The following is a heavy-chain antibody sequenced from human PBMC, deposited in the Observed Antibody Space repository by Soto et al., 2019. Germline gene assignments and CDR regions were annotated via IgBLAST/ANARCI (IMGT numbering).Heavy chain of an antibody. CDR2: ILPSFGTP. Sequence: QVQLVQSGAEVQKPGSSVKVSCKASGGAFSSYAISWVRQASGQGLEWMGGILPSFGTPNYAQKFQGRVTITADESTSTVYMEVSSLRSDDTAVYYCARVGAAGYYYYGMDVWGQGTTVTVSS. CDR1: GGAFSSYA. CDR3: ARVGAAGYYYYGMDV. V-gene: IGHV1-69*01. D-gene: IGHD6-25*01. J-gene: IGHJ6*02.